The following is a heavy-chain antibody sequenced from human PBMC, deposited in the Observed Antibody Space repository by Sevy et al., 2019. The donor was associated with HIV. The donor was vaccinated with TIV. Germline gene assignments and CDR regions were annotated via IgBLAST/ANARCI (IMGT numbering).Heavy chain of an antibody. CDR1: GFTFSSYG. D-gene: IGHD3-10*01. J-gene: IGHJ6*02. V-gene: IGHV3-30*18. CDR3: AKEGHDRYYYGSGSYYGANYYYYGMDV. CDR2: ISYDGSNK. Sequence: GGSLRLSCAASGFTFSSYGMHWVRQAPGKGLEWVAVISYDGSNKYYADSVKGRFTISRDNSKNTLYLQMNSLRAEDTAVYYCAKEGHDRYYYGSGSYYGANYYYYGMDVWGQGTTVTVSS.